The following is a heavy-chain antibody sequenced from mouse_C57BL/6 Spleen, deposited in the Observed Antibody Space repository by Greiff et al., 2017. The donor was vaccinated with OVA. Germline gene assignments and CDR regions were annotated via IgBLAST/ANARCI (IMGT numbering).Heavy chain of an antibody. CDR3: ARIPYYGSSYYAMDY. J-gene: IGHJ4*01. CDR2: ISYDGSN. D-gene: IGHD1-1*01. CDR1: GYSITSGYY. Sequence: DVQLQESGPGLVKPSQSLSLTCSVTGYSITSGYYWNWIRQFPGNKLEWMGYISYDGSNNYNPSLKNRISITRDTSKNQFFLKLNSVTTEDTATYYCARIPYYGSSYYAMDYWGQGTSVTVSS. V-gene: IGHV3-6*01.